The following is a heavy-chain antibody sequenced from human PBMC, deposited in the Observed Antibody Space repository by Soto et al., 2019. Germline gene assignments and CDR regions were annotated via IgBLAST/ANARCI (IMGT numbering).Heavy chain of an antibody. J-gene: IGHJ5*02. CDR1: GGSISSYY. CDR2: IYYSGST. CDR3: ARDDAGGFDP. V-gene: IGHV4-59*01. Sequence: QVQLQESGPGLVKPSETLSLTCTVSGGSISSYYWSWIRQPPGKGLEWIGYIYYSGSTSYNPSLKSRVTISVDTSKNQFSLKLTSVTAADTAVYFCARDDAGGFDPWGQGTRVTVSS.